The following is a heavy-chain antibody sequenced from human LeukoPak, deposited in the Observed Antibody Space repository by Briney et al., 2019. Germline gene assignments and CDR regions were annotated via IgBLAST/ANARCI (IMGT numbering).Heavy chain of an antibody. V-gene: IGHV4-31*03. CDR3: ARPTVFGVVGD. J-gene: IGHJ4*02. CDR2: IYYSGST. D-gene: IGHD3-3*01. Sequence: SETLSLTCTVSGGSISSGGYYWSWIRQHPGKGLEWIGYIYYSGSTYYNPTLKSRVTISVDTSKNQFPLKLSSVTAADTAVYYCARPTVFGVVGDWGQGTLVTVSS. CDR1: GGSISSGGYY.